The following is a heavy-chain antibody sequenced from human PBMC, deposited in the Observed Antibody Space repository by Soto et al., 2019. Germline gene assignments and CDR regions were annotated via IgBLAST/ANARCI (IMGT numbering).Heavy chain of an antibody. CDR1: VFTFSTYV. CDR2: ISSDGSNK. V-gene: IGHV3-30*18. J-gene: IGHJ4*02. CDR3: EKDTVTVAAELDF. D-gene: IGHD6-19*01. Sequence: PWGSLKVKCVSSVFTFSTYVMDWVSQAPGKGLEWVAVISSDGSNKYYVDFVKGRFTISRDNSKNTLYLQMNSLRTEDTAVYYCEKDTVTVAAELDFWGQGTMVTVSS.